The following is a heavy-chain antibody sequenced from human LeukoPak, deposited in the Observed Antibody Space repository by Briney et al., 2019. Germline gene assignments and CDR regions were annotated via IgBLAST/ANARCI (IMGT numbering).Heavy chain of an antibody. CDR2: ISSSGSTI. Sequence: GGSLRLSCAASGFTVSSYCMTWVRQAPGKGLEWVSYISSSGSTIYYADSVKGRFTISRDNAKNSLYLQMNSLRAEDTAVYYCARGRGSSWYFDYYYYYMDVWGKGTTVTISS. CDR3: ARGRGSSWYFDYYYYYMDV. CDR1: GFTVSSYC. V-gene: IGHV3-48*03. D-gene: IGHD6-13*01. J-gene: IGHJ6*03.